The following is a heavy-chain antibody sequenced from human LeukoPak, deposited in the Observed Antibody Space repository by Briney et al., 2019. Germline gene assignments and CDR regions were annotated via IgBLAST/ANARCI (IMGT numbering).Heavy chain of an antibody. CDR2: IKHSGTT. D-gene: IGHD3-3*01. CDR1: GGSFSGYF. CDR3: ARHRINPHFGVVPLDY. J-gene: IGHJ4*02. Sequence: SETLSLTCAVYGGSFSGYFWSWISQPPGKGLEWIGEIKHSGTTNYNPSLKSRVTISVDTSKNQFSLKLSSVTAADAAVYYCARHRINPHFGVVPLDYWGQGTLVTVSS. V-gene: IGHV4-34*01.